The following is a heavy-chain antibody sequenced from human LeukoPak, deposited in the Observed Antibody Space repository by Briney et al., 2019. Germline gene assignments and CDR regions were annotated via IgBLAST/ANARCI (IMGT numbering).Heavy chain of an antibody. D-gene: IGHD3-3*01. CDR3: AKGTVRFLEWSQRGYFDY. V-gene: IGHV3-23*01. Sequence: ETLSLTCTVSGGSISSSSYYWGWIRQPPGKGLEWVSSISSVVDKTYHAGSVKGRFTISRDNSKNTLYLQMNGLRAEDTAVYYCAKGTVRFLEWSQRGYFDYWGQGILVTVSS. CDR1: GGSISSSSYY. CDR2: ISSVVDKT. J-gene: IGHJ4*02.